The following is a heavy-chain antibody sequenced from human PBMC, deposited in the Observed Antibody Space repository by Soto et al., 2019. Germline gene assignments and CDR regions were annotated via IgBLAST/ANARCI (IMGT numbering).Heavy chain of an antibody. Sequence: VQLVESGGGLVKPGGSLRLSCAASGFTFSSYSMNWVRQAPGKGLEWVSSISSSSSYIYYADSVKGRFTIARDNAKNSLYLQMNSLRAEDTAVYYCARMGDSSGYYYATYYFDYWGQGTLVTVSS. V-gene: IGHV3-21*01. J-gene: IGHJ4*02. CDR2: ISSSSSYI. CDR1: GFTFSSYS. D-gene: IGHD3-22*01. CDR3: ARMGDSSGYYYATYYFDY.